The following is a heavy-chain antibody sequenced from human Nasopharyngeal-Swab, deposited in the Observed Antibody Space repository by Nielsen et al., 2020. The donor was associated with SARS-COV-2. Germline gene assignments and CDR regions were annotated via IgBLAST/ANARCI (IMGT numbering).Heavy chain of an antibody. CDR1: GFTFSSYA. Sequence: GESLKISCAASGFTFSSYAMSWVRQAPGKGPEWVSAISGSGGSTYYADSVKGRFTISRDNSKNTLYLQMNSLRAEDTAVYYCAKGKGTTPFDYWGQGTLVTVSS. CDR2: ISGSGGST. CDR3: AKGKGTTPFDY. J-gene: IGHJ4*02. V-gene: IGHV3-23*01. D-gene: IGHD1-7*01.